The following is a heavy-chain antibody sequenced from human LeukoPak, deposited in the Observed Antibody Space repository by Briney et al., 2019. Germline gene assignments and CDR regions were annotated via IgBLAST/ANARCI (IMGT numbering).Heavy chain of an antibody. D-gene: IGHD2-15*01. J-gene: IGHJ4*02. V-gene: IGHV1-69*04. CDR1: GGTFSSYA. CDR2: IIPILGIA. CDR3: ARESDCSGGSCSARPVDY. Sequence: ASVKVSCKASGGTFSSYAISWVRQAPGQGLEWMGRIIPILGIANYAQKFQGRVTITADKSTSTAYMELSSLRSEDTAVYYCARESDCSGGSCSARPVDYWGQGTLVTVSS.